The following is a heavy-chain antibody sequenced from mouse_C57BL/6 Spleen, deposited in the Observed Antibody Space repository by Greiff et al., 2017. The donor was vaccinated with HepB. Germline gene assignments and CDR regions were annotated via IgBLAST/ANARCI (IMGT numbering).Heavy chain of an antibody. CDR3: TRSRPSTVVFDY. D-gene: IGHD1-1*01. V-gene: IGHV1-5*01. CDR1: GYTFTSYW. CDR2: IYPGNSDT. J-gene: IGHJ2*01. Sequence: EVKLVESGTVLARPGASVKMSCKTSGYTFTSYWMHWVKQRPGQGLEWIGAIYPGNSDTSYNQKFKGKAKLTAVTSASTAYMELSSLTNEDSAVYYCTRSRPSTVVFDYWGQGTTLTVSS.